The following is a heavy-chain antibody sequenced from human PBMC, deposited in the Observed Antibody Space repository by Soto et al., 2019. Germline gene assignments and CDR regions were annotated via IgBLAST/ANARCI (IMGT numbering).Heavy chain of an antibody. CDR3: AKNQGVELVPLATVDWFDP. CDR2: ISGSGGST. V-gene: IGHV3-23*01. CDR1: GFTFSSYA. J-gene: IGHJ5*02. Sequence: GGSLRLSCAASGFTFSSYAMSWVRQAPGKGLEWVSAISGSGGSTYYADSVKGRFTVSRDNSKSTVYLELNNLSAEDTAVYHCAKNQGVELVPLATVDWFDPWGQGSVVTVSS. D-gene: IGHD1-26*01.